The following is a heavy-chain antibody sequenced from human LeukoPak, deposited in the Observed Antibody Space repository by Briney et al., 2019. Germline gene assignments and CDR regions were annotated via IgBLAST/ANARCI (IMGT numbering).Heavy chain of an antibody. CDR2: INPNSGGT. D-gene: IGHD6-13*01. V-gene: IGHV1-2*02. Sequence: ASVKVSCKASGYTFTGYYMHWVRQAPGQGLEWMGWINPNSGGTNYAQKFQGRVTMTRDTSINTAYMELTRLRSDDTAVYYCAKLAAPGTAYYFDYWGQGTLVTV. CDR3: AKLAAPGTAYYFDY. J-gene: IGHJ4*02. CDR1: GYTFTGYY.